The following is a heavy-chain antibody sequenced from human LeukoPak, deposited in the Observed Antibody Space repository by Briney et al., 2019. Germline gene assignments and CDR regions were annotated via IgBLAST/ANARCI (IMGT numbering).Heavy chain of an antibody. D-gene: IGHD3-10*01. J-gene: IGHJ1*01. CDR3: ARELTTRSGSYYIVAEYFQH. V-gene: IGHV3-48*01. CDR1: GFTFSSYN. CDR2: ISSSSSTT. Sequence: GGSLRLSCAASGFTFSSYNMNWVRQAPGKGLEWISYISSSSSTTYYADSVKGRFTISRDNAKNSLYLQMNSLRVEDTAVYYCARELTTRSGSYYIVAEYFQHWGQGTLVTVSS.